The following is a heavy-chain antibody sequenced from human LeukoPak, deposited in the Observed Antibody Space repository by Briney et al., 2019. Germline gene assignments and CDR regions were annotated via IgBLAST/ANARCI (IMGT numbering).Heavy chain of an antibody. Sequence: ASVKVSCKASGYTFTSYGISWVRQAPGQGLEWMGWISAYNGNTNYAQKLQGRVTMTTDTSTSTAYMELRSLRSDDTAVYYCARDSMITFGGVITTSGYWGQGTLVTASS. D-gene: IGHD3-16*02. V-gene: IGHV1-18*01. CDR1: GYTFTSYG. CDR2: ISAYNGNT. CDR3: ARDSMITFGGVITTSGY. J-gene: IGHJ4*02.